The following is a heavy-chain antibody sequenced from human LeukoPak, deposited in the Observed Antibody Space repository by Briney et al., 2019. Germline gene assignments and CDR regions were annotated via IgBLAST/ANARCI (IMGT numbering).Heavy chain of an antibody. CDR2: TYTSGST. V-gene: IGHV4-4*07. J-gene: IGHJ4*02. CDR3: ARDNIAVAEYYFDY. CDR1: GGSISSYY. D-gene: IGHD6-19*01. Sequence: SETLSLTCTVSGGSISSYYWSWIRQPAGKGLEWIGRTYTSGSTNYNPSLKSRVTMSVDTSKNQFSLKLSSVTAADTAVYYCARDNIAVAEYYFDYWGQGTLVTVSS.